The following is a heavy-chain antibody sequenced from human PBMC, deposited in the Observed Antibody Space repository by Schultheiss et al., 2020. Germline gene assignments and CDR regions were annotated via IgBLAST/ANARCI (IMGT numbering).Heavy chain of an antibody. J-gene: IGHJ4*02. V-gene: IGHV4-59*12. CDR2: IHSSGST. CDR3: ARGSIAVAGHDY. D-gene: IGHD6-19*01. CDR1: GGSIGSYY. Sequence: SQTLSLTCTVSGGSIGSYYWSWIRQPPGKGLQWIGYIHSSGSTSYNPSLESRVTMSVDTSKNQFSLKLSSVTAADTAVYYCARGSIAVAGHDYWGQGTLVTVSS.